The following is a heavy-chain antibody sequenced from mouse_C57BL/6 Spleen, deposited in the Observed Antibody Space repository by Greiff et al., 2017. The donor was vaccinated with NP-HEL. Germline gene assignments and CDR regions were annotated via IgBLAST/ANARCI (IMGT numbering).Heavy chain of an antibody. D-gene: IGHD2-4*01. V-gene: IGHV1-50*01. Sequence: VKLQQPGAELVKPGASVKLSCKASGYTFTSYWMQWVKQRPGQGLEWIGEIDPSDSYTNYNQKFKGKATLTVDTSSSTAYMQLSSLTSEDSAVYYCARRRYDYGYAMDYWGQGTSVTVSS. CDR1: GYTFTSYW. CDR3: ARRRYDYGYAMDY. CDR2: IDPSDSYT. J-gene: IGHJ4*01.